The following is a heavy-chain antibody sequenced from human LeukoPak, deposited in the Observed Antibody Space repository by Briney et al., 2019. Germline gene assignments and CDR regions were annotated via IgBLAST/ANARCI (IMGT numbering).Heavy chain of an antibody. CDR2: IKNKANGETT. CDR1: GLTFTNTW. D-gene: IGHD3-16*02. J-gene: IGHJ4*02. CDR3: VTDSLVQNF. Sequence: GGSLRLSCAVSGLTFTNTWMAWVRQAPGKGLEWLGRIKNKANGETTDYAAPVKGRFTISRDDSKNMVFLQMNSLKTEDTALYYCVTDSLVQNFRGQGTLVTVSS. V-gene: IGHV3-15*01.